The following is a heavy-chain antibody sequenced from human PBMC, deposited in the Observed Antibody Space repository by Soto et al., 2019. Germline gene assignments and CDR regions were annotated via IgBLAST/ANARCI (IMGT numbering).Heavy chain of an antibody. D-gene: IGHD6-19*01. V-gene: IGHV3-23*01. CDR2: ISGSGGST. Sequence: EVQLLESGRGLVQPGGSLRLSCAASGFTLSSYARSWVRQAPGKGLEWVSAISGSGGSTYYADSVKGRFTISRDNSKNTLYQQMNSVRSEDTAVYYCAKGLVRGDYWGQGTLVTVSS. CDR3: AKGLVRGDY. J-gene: IGHJ4*02. CDR1: GFTLSSYA.